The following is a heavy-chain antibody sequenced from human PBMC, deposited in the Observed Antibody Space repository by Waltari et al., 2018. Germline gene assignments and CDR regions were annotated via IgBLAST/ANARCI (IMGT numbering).Heavy chain of an antibody. CDR3: ARDPDY. Sequence: VQLQESGPGLVKPSQTLSLTCTVSGGSISSDHYMDWVRQAPGKGLEWVGRTRNKANIYTTEYAASVKGRFTISRDDSKNSLYLQMNSLKTEDTAVYYCARDPDYWGQGTLVTVSS. CDR2: TRNKANIYTT. V-gene: IGHV3-72*01. J-gene: IGHJ4*02. CDR1: GGSISSDHY.